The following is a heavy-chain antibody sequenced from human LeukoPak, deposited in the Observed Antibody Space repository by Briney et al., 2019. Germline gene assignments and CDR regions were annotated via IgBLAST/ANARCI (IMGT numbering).Heavy chain of an antibody. J-gene: IGHJ3*02. V-gene: IGHV3-7*04. CDR3: ARDVDTALARSAFDI. CDR2: IKQEGSEK. D-gene: IGHD5-18*01. CDR1: GFTFSNYW. Sequence: GGSLRLSCAASGFTFSNYWMRWVRQAPGKGLEWVALIKQEGSEKYYVDSVSGRFTISRDNAKNSLYLQMSSLRAEDTAVYYCARDVDTALARSAFDIWGQGTMVTVSS.